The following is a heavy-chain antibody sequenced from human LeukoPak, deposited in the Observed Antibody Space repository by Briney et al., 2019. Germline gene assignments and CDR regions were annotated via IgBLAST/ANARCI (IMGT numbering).Heavy chain of an antibody. CDR3: ARVGIAVAGTKGFDY. CDR2: ISSSSSYI. V-gene: IGHV3-21*01. Sequence: GGSLRLSCAASGFTFSSYSMNWVRQAPGKGVEGVSSISSSSSYIYYAEQVKGRFTISRDNAKTSLYLQMNSLSAEDTAVYYCARVGIAVAGTKGFDYWGQGTLVTVSS. D-gene: IGHD6-19*01. CDR1: GFTFSSYS. J-gene: IGHJ4*02.